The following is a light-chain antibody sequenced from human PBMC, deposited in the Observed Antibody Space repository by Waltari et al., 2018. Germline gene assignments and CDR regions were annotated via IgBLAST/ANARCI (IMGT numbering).Light chain of an antibody. CDR1: QDISNY. V-gene: IGKV1-33*01. Sequence: DIQMTQSPSSLSASVGDRVTITCQASQDISNYLLWYQQKPGKAPRVLIYDASTLERGVPPRFSGSGSGTDFTFTIAALQPEDFATYFCQHYDNFPFTFGPGTTVDVK. CDR2: DAS. J-gene: IGKJ3*01. CDR3: QHYDNFPFT.